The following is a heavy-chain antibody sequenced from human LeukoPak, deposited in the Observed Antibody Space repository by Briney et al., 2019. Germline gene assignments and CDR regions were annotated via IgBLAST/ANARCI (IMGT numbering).Heavy chain of an antibody. CDR3: ARGSGDYVATYYYYMDV. Sequence: SVKVSCKASGGTFSSYAISWVRQAPGQGLEWMGGIIPIFGTANYAQKFQGRVTITADESTSTAYMELSSLRSEDTAVYYCARGSGDYVATYYYYMDVWGKGTTVTVSS. V-gene: IGHV1-69*13. D-gene: IGHD4-17*01. CDR1: GGTFSSYA. CDR2: IIPIFGTA. J-gene: IGHJ6*03.